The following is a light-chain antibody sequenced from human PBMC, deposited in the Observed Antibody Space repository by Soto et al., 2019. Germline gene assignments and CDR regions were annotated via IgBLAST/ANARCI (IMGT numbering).Light chain of an antibody. Sequence: QSVLAQPPSVSGAPGQRVTISCTGSSSNIGAGYDVHWYQHSPGTVPKLLIYTTTNRPSGVPDRFSGSKSGTSASLAITGLQAEDEGDYYCQSYDSSLTAYVFGTGTKLTVL. V-gene: IGLV1-40*01. CDR3: QSYDSSLTAYV. J-gene: IGLJ1*01. CDR1: SSNIGAGYD. CDR2: TTT.